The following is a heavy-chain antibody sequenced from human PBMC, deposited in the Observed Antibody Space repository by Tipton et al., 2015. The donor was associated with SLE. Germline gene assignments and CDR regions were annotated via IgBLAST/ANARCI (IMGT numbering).Heavy chain of an antibody. D-gene: IGHD6-13*01. CDR3: ARGGMSRNDY. CDR1: GFSFSSFT. V-gene: IGHV3-7*04. CDR2: MKEDGSDI. Sequence: SLRLSCVASGFSFSSFTMTWVRQAPGKGLEWVANMKEDGSDIYYVDSVKGRFTISRDNAKNSLYLQMNSLRVEDAAMYYCARGGMSRNDYWGQGTLVTVSS. J-gene: IGHJ4*02.